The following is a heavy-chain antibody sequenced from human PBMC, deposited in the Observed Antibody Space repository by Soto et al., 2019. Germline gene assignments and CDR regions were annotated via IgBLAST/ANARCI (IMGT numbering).Heavy chain of an antibody. CDR3: ARDSGYFYYSGMDF. J-gene: IGHJ6*02. CDR2: ISIHNGNT. Sequence: ASVKVSCKASGYTFSTYGISWVRQAPGEGLEWMGCISIHNGNTKKAQKLQDRVSLTTDTSTTTAYMELRSLTSDDTDIYYCARDSGYFYYSGMDFWGQGTTVTVSS. D-gene: IGHD6-25*01. V-gene: IGHV1-18*01. CDR1: GYTFSTYG.